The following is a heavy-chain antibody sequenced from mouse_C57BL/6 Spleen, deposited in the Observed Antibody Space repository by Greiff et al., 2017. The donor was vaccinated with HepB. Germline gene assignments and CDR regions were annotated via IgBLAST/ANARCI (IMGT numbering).Heavy chain of an antibody. Sequence: QVQLQQSGAELVKPGASVKMSCKASGYTFTSYWITWVKQRPGQGLEWIGDIYPGSGSTNYNEKFKSKATLTVDTSSSTAYMQLSSLTSEDSAVYYCARKYYYGSVAMDYWGQGTSVTVSS. V-gene: IGHV1-55*01. D-gene: IGHD1-1*01. CDR2: IYPGSGST. CDR1: GYTFTSYW. J-gene: IGHJ4*01. CDR3: ARKYYYGSVAMDY.